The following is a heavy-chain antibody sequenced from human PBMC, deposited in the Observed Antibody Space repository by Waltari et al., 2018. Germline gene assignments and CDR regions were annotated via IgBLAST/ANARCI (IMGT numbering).Heavy chain of an antibody. CDR3: ARGSYNWKSVHY. CDR2: INHSGST. CDR1: GGSFSGYY. J-gene: IGHJ4*02. V-gene: IGHV4-34*01. Sequence: QVQLQQWGAGLLKPSETLSLTCAVYGGSFSGYYWSWIRQPPGKGLEWIGEINHSGSTNYTPSLKSRVTISVDTSKTQFSLKLSSVTAADPALYYCARGSYNWKSVHYWGQGPWSPSPQ. D-gene: IGHD1-20*01.